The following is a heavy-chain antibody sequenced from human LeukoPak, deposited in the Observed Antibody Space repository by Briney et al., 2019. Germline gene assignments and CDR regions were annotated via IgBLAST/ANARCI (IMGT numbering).Heavy chain of an antibody. D-gene: IGHD3-22*01. Sequence: TASETLSLTCIVSGGSISSYYWSWIRQPPGKGLEWIGYIYYTGSTNYNPSLKSRVTISLDTSHNQFSLRLSSVTAADTAVYYCARYDYDWFLDYWGQGTLVTVSS. CDR1: GGSISSYY. V-gene: IGHV4-59*01. CDR2: IYYTGST. CDR3: ARYDYDWFLDY. J-gene: IGHJ4*02.